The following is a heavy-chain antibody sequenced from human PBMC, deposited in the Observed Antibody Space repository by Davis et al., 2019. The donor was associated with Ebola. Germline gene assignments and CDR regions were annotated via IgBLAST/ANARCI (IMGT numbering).Heavy chain of an antibody. D-gene: IGHD5-24*01. V-gene: IGHV4-30-2*01. CDR1: GGSISSGGYS. J-gene: IGHJ6*02. CDR2: IYHSGST. CDR3: ARWGGVATIEDYYYYGMDV. Sequence: MPSETLSLTCAVSGGSISSGGYSWSWIRQPPGKGLEWIGYIYHSGSTYYNPSLKSRVTISVDTSKNQFSLKLSSVTAADTAVYYCARWGGVATIEDYYYYGMDVWGQGTTVTVSS.